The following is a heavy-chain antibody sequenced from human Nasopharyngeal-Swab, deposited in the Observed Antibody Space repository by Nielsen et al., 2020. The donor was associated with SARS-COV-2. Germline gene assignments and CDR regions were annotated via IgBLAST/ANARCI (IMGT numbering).Heavy chain of an antibody. V-gene: IGHV4-39*07. CDR2: IYYSGST. J-gene: IGHJ4*02. Sequence: RQPPGKGLEWIGSIYYSGSTNYNPSLKSRVTISVDTSKNQFSLKLSSVTAADTAVYYCARANTLRITIFRVVSYFDYWGQGTLVTVSS. CDR3: ARANTLRITIFRVVSYFDY. D-gene: IGHD3-3*01.